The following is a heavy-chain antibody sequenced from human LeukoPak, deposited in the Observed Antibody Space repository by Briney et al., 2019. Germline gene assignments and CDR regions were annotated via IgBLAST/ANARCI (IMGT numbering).Heavy chain of an antibody. CDR1: GFTFDDYG. CDR2: INWNGGST. V-gene: IGHV3-20*04. CDR3: AREKGGYCSGGSCYTSSHFDY. D-gene: IGHD2-15*01. Sequence: GGSLRLSCAASGFTFDDYGMSWVRQAPGKGLEWVSGINWNGGSTGYADSVKGRFTISRGNAKNSLYLQMNSLRAEDTALYYCAREKGGYCSGGSCYTSSHFDYWGQGTLVTVSS. J-gene: IGHJ4*02.